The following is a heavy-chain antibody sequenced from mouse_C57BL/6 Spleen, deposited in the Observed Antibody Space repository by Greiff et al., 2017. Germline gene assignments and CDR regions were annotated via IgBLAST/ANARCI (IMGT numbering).Heavy chain of an antibody. Sequence: QVQLQQSGAELVKPGASVKISCKASGYAFSSYWMNWVKQRPGKGLEWIGQIYPGDGDTNYNGKFKGKATLTADKSSSTAYMQLSSLTSEDAAVYFCAKIGLEGGSWFAYWGQGTLVTVSA. CDR2: IYPGDGDT. CDR1: GYAFSSYW. J-gene: IGHJ3*01. V-gene: IGHV1-80*01. D-gene: IGHD3-3*01. CDR3: AKIGLEGGSWFAY.